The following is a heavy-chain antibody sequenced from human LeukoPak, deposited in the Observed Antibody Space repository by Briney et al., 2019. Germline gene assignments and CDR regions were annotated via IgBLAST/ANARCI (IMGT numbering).Heavy chain of an antibody. V-gene: IGHV1-46*01. Sequence: ASVRVSSMASGYTFTSYYMHWVRQAPGQGGEWMGIINPSGGSTSYAQKFQGRVTMTTDTSTSTVYMELSSLRSEDTAVYYCARGLGIGAFDIWGQGTMVTVSS. D-gene: IGHD7-27*01. CDR3: ARGLGIGAFDI. CDR1: GYTFTSYY. J-gene: IGHJ3*02. CDR2: INPSGGST.